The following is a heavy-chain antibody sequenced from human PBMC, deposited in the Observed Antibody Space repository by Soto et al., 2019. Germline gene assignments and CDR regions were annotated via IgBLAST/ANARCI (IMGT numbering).Heavy chain of an antibody. CDR3: ARESGGATAALDYYYFYMDV. CDR2: MNPNSGDT. D-gene: IGHD5-12*01. V-gene: IGHV1-2*02. CDR1: GYRFSDYY. J-gene: IGHJ6*03. Sequence: QVQLVQSGAEVKKPGASVTVSCKASGYRFSDYYLHWVRQAPGQGPEWMGWMNPNSGDTKYAQKFKGRVTMTRDTSVRTASMELNWLKSDDRAVYYCARESGGATAALDYYYFYMDVWGIGTTVTVSS.